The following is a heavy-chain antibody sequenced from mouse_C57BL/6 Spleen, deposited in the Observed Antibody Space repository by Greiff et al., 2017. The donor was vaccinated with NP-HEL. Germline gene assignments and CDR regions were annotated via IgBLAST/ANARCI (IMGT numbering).Heavy chain of an antibody. J-gene: IGHJ2*01. CDR3: ARNLLYYGSSYDYFDY. CDR1: GYAFSSSW. CDR2: IYPGDGDT. D-gene: IGHD1-1*01. Sequence: QVQLQQSGPELVKPGASVKISCKASGYAFSSSWMNWVKQRPGKGLEWIGRIYPGDGDTNYNGKFKGKATLTADKSSSTAYMQLSSLTSEDSAVYFCARNLLYYGSSYDYFDYWGQGTTLTVSS. V-gene: IGHV1-82*01.